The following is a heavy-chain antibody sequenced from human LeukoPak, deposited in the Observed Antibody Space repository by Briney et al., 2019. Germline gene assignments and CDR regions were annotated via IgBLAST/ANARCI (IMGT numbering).Heavy chain of an antibody. CDR1: GFTISGYW. Sequence: PGGSLRLSCAASGFTISGYWMHWVRQAPGKGLVWVSRISGDGSITAYADSVKGRFTISRDNAKNSLYLRMNSLRAEDTAVYYCARKYSSSWYGLSGAFDIWGQGTMVTVSS. CDR2: ISGDGSIT. D-gene: IGHD6-13*01. J-gene: IGHJ3*02. CDR3: ARKYSSSWYGLSGAFDI. V-gene: IGHV3-74*01.